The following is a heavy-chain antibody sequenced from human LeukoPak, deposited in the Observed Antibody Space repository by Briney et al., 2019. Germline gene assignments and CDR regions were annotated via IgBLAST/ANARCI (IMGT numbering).Heavy chain of an antibody. D-gene: IGHD3-22*01. J-gene: IGHJ4*02. CDR3: ARVGDSSGYYYLFDY. Sequence: GGSLRLSWAASGFTFSGYTMNWVRQAPGKGLEWVSSISSSSSYIYYADSVKGRFTISRDNAKNSLYLQMNSLRAEDTAVYYCARVGDSSGYYYLFDYWGQGTLVTVSS. CDR2: ISSSSSYI. CDR1: GFTFSGYT. V-gene: IGHV3-21*01.